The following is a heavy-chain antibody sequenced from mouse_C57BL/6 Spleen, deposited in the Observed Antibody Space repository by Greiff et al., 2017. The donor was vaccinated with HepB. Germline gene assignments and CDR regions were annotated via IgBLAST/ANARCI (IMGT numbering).Heavy chain of an antibody. CDR3: ANHYGSSYDYAMDY. CDR2: INPNYGTT. CDR1: GYSFTDYN. V-gene: IGHV1-39*01. Sequence: EVQLQQSGPELVKPGASVKISCKASGYSFTDYNMNWVKQSNGKSLEWIGVINPNYGTTSYNQKFKGKATLTVDQSSSTAYMQLNSLTSEDSAVYYCANHYGSSYDYAMDYWGQGTSVTVSS. J-gene: IGHJ4*01. D-gene: IGHD1-1*01.